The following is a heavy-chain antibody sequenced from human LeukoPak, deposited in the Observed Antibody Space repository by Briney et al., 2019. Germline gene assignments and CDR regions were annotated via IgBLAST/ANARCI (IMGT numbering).Heavy chain of an antibody. CDR1: GGSISSCY. Sequence: SETLSLTCTVSGGSISSCYWSWIRQPPGRGLEWIGRLYTSGSTNYNASLNSRVTMSLDMSKNQFSLKLSSMTAAATAMYYCAREDPYYDYVWGRYRYGYYFDYWGQGTLVTVSS. J-gene: IGHJ4*02. CDR2: LYTSGST. CDR3: AREDPYYDYVWGRYRYGYYFDY. D-gene: IGHD3-16*02. V-gene: IGHV4-4*07.